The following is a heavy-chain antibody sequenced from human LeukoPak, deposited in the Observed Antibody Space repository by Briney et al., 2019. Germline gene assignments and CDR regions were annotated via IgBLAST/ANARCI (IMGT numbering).Heavy chain of an antibody. D-gene: IGHD2-2*01. CDR2: ISSDSYTI. Sequence: PGGSLRLSCAASGFTFSNAWMSWVRQAPGKGLEWVSYISSDSYTIYYADSVKGRFTISRDNAENSLYLQMNSLRAEDTAVYYCARSPLYCSSPSCYGGPIPPHAFDIWGQGTMVTVSS. J-gene: IGHJ3*02. CDR1: GFTFSNAW. CDR3: ARSPLYCSSPSCYGGPIPPHAFDI. V-gene: IGHV3-48*01.